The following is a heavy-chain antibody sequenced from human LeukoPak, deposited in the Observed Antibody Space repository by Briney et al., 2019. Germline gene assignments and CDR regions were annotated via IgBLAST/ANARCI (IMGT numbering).Heavy chain of an antibody. CDR1: GFTFDDYA. D-gene: IGHD3-10*01. V-gene: IGHV3-43D*03. Sequence: GGSLRLSCAASGFTFDDYAMHWVRQAPGKGLEWVSLISWDGGSTYYADSVKGRFTISRDNSKNSLYLQMNSLRAEDTAVYYCARSYGSGTYFDYWGQGTLVTVSS. J-gene: IGHJ4*02. CDR2: ISWDGGST. CDR3: ARSYGSGTYFDY.